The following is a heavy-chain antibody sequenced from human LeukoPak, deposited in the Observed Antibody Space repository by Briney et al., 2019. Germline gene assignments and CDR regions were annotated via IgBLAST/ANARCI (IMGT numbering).Heavy chain of an antibody. J-gene: IGHJ4*02. CDR3: AQEIRPNDY. V-gene: IGHV3-9*01. D-gene: IGHD4-17*01. CDR2: ISWNSGSI. CDR1: GFTFDDYA. Sequence: PGGSLRLSCAASGFTFDDYAMHWVRQAPGKGLEWVSGISWNSGSIGYADSVKGRFTISRDNSKNMLYLQMNSLRVEDTALYYCAQEIRPNDYWGQGTLVTVSS.